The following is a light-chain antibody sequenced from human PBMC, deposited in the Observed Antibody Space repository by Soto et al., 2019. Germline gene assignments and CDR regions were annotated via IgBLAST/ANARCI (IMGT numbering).Light chain of an antibody. CDR1: ESVTDY. J-gene: IGKJ1*01. CDR2: DVS. CDR3: QQRSDWPWT. V-gene: IGKV3-11*01. Sequence: EIVLTQSPATLSLSPGERGTLSCRASESVTDYLAWYQQKPGQAPRRLVYDVSYRAAGIPTRFSGGGSGTDFTLTISNVEPEDFAVYYCQQRSDWPWTFGQGTKV.